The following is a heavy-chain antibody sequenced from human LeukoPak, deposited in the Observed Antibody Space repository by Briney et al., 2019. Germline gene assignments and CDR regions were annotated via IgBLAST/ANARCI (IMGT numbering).Heavy chain of an antibody. CDR3: ARHLYYYDSSGYYTHYYYYMDV. V-gene: IGHV4-39*01. CDR1: GGSISSSSYY. CDR2: IYYSGST. D-gene: IGHD3-22*01. Sequence: SETLSLTCTVSGGSISSSSYYWGWIRQPPGKGLEWIGSIYYSGSTYYNPSLKSRVTISVDTSKNQFSLKLSSVTAADTAVNYCARHLYYYDSSGYYTHYYYYMDVWGKGTTVTVSS. J-gene: IGHJ6*03.